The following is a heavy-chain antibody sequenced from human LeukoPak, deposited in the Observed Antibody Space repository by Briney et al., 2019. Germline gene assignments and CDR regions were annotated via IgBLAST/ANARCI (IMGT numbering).Heavy chain of an antibody. CDR2: ISAYNGNT. CDR1: GYTFTSYG. J-gene: IGHJ4*02. Sequence: ASVKVSCKASGYTFTSYGISWVRQAPGQGLEWMGWISAYNGNTNYAQKLQGRVTMTTDTSTSTAYMELRSLRSEDTAVYYCARGVDSSSSPMGGGFDDYWGQGTLVTVSS. V-gene: IGHV1-18*01. D-gene: IGHD6-6*01. CDR3: ARGVDSSSSPMGGGFDDY.